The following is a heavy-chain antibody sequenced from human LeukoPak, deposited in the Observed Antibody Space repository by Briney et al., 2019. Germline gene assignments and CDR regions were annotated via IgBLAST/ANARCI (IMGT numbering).Heavy chain of an antibody. CDR3: AREPQGYFDH. J-gene: IGHJ4*02. CDR1: GGSISSSSYY. CDR2: IYYSGST. V-gene: IGHV4-39*02. Sequence: PSETLSLTCTVSGGSISSSSYYWGWIRQPPGKGLEWIGSIYYSGSTYYNPSLKSRVTISVDTSKNQFSLKLSSVTASDTAMYYCAREPQGYFDHWGQGTLVTVSS.